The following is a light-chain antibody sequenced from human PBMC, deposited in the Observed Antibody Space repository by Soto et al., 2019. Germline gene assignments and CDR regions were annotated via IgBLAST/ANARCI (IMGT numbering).Light chain of an antibody. J-gene: IGKJ2*01. CDR3: QQYDDWPPYT. Sequence: EIVMMQSPVTLPVSPGERATLFCRASQSVSTNLAWYQQRPGQSPRLLIYGASTRATGIPARFSGSGSRTEFTLTISSLQSEDSAVYYCQQYDDWPPYTFRQGTRLEIK. CDR1: QSVSTN. V-gene: IGKV3-15*01. CDR2: GAS.